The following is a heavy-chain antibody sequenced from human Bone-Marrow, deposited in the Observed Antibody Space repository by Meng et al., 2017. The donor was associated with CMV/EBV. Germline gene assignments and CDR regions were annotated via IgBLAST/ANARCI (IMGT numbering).Heavy chain of an antibody. V-gene: IGHV3-30*04. D-gene: IGHD1-26*01. CDR2: ISYDGSNK. CDR1: GFTFSSYA. J-gene: IGHJ6*01. Sequence: GESLKISCAASGFTFSSYAMHWVRQAPGKGLEWVAVISYDGSNKYYADSVKGRFTISRDNSKNPLYLQMNSLRAEDTAVYYCARDPEYSGSYYYYYYGMDVWGQGTTVTGSS. CDR3: ARDPEYSGSYYYYYYGMDV.